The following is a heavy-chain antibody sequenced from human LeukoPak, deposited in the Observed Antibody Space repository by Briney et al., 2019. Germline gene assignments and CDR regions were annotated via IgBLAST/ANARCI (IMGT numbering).Heavy chain of an antibody. CDR2: IYYSGST. CDR3: ARLVRRAYYDFWADY. CDR1: GGSISSYY. V-gene: IGHV4-59*01. Sequence: PSETLSLTCTVSGGSISSYYWSWIRQPPGKGLEWIGYIYYSGSTNYNPSLKSRVTISVDTSKSQFSLKLSSVTAADTAVYYCARLVRRAYYDFWADYWGQGTLVTVSS. J-gene: IGHJ4*02. D-gene: IGHD3-3*01.